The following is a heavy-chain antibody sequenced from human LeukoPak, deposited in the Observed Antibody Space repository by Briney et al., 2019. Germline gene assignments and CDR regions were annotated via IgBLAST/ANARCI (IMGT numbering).Heavy chain of an antibody. D-gene: IGHD3-10*02. J-gene: IGHJ4*02. CDR3: ERGPHNTGNYYVGDY. Sequence: GGSLRLSCAASGFSFSSYWMHWVRQAPGKGLVWVSRIKSDGSITSYADSVKGRFTISRDNDKNTLYLQMDSLRVEASAVYYCERGPHNTGNYYVGDYWGQGTLVTVS. V-gene: IGHV3-74*01. CDR1: GFSFSSYW. CDR2: IKSDGSIT.